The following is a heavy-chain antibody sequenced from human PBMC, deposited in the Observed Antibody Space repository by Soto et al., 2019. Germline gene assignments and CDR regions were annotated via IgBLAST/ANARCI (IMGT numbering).Heavy chain of an antibody. V-gene: IGHV1-2*02. CDR2: INPNSGGT. CDR1: GYTFTGYY. CDR3: ARGSSSSWYFGVLGYYGMDV. Sequence: GASVKVSCKASGYTFTGYYMHWVQQAPGQGLEWMGWINPNSGGTNYAQKFQGRVTMTRDTSISTAYMELSRLRSDDTAVYYCARGSSSSWYFGVLGYYGMDVWGQGTTVTVSS. J-gene: IGHJ6*02. D-gene: IGHD6-13*01.